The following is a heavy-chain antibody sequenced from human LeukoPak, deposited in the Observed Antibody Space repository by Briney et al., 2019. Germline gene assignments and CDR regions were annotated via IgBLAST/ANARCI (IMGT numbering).Heavy chain of an antibody. CDR1: GGSISSSSYY. Sequence: SETLSLTCTVSGGSISSSSYYWGWIRQPPGKGLEWIGSIYYSGSTYYNPSLKSRVTISVDTSKNQFSLKLSSVTAADTAVYYCARVGPTVGSGFYYYMDVWGKGTTVTVSS. CDR2: IYYSGST. D-gene: IGHD4-17*01. J-gene: IGHJ6*03. CDR3: ARVGPTVGSGFYYYMDV. V-gene: IGHV4-39*01.